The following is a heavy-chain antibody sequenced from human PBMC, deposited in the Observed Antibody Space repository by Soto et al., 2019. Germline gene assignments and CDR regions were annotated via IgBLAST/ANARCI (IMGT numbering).Heavy chain of an antibody. D-gene: IGHD6-13*01. V-gene: IGHV1-18*01. CDR1: GYTFTSYG. Sequence: AASVKVSCKASGYTFTSYGISWVRQAPGQGLEWMGWISAYNGNTNYAQKLQGRVTMTTDTSTSTAYMELRSLRSDDTAVYYCARGWGIAAAGTPRDSWGKGTLVTVSS. CDR3: ARGWGIAAAGTPRDS. CDR2: ISAYNGNT. J-gene: IGHJ4*02.